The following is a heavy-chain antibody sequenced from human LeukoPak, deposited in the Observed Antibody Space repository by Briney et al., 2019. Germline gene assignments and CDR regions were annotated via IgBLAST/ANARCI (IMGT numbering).Heavy chain of an antibody. Sequence: GESLKISCKGSGYSFTSYWIGWVRQMPGKGLEWMGIIYPGDSDTRYSPSFQGQVTISADKSIGTAYLQWSSLKASDTAMYYCARSGSRDGPEYYFDYWGQGTLVTVSS. CDR2: IYPGDSDT. CDR3: ARSGSRDGPEYYFDY. CDR1: GYSFTSYW. V-gene: IGHV5-51*01. J-gene: IGHJ4*02. D-gene: IGHD5-24*01.